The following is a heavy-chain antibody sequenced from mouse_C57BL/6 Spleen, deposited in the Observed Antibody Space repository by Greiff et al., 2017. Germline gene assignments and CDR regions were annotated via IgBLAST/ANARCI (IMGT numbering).Heavy chain of an antibody. CDR3: ARDDYDEVWFAY. D-gene: IGHD2-4*01. J-gene: IGHJ3*01. Sequence: VQLQESGAELARPGASVKMSCKASGYTFTSYTMHWVKQRPGQGLEWIGYINPSRGYTKYNQKFKDKATLTADKSSSTAYMQRSSLTSEDSAVYYCARDDYDEVWFAYWGQGTLVTVSA. V-gene: IGHV1-4*01. CDR1: GYTFTSYT. CDR2: INPSRGYT.